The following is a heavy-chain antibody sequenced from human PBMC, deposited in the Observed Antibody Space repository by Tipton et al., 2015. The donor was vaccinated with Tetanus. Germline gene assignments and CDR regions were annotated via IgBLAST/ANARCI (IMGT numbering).Heavy chain of an antibody. CDR3: ARVPYGDYVFDY. Sequence: SLRLSCAASGFTFSSYSMNWVRQAPGRGLEWVSSISSSSSYIYYADSVKGRFTISRDNAKNSLYLQMNSLRAEDTAVYYCARVPYGDYVFDYWGQGTLVPVSS. CDR2: ISSSSSYI. D-gene: IGHD4-17*01. V-gene: IGHV3-21*01. CDR1: GFTFSSYS. J-gene: IGHJ4*02.